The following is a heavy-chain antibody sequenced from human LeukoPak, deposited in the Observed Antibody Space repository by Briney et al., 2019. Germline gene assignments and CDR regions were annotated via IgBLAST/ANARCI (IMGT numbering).Heavy chain of an antibody. CDR2: ISHSGST. V-gene: IGHV4-34*01. J-gene: IGHJ4*02. Sequence: PSETLSLTCAVHGGSFSGYYWSWIRQPPGKGLEWIGEISHSGSTNYNPSLKSRVTISVDTSKNQFSLKLSSVTSADTAVYYCASARELPRFAPTGAYWGEGTLVTVSS. CDR3: ASARELPRFAPTGAY. CDR1: GGSFSGYY. D-gene: IGHD1-26*01.